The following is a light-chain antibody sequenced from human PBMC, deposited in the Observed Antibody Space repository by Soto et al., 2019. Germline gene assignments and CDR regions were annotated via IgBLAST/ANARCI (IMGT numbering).Light chain of an antibody. Sequence: DIHMTQSPSALSASVGDRVTITCRASQDLGNGFGWSQQKPGQAPTRLLYSTYTLQTGGPSRFRGSGSGTDFSLIISLLQPEDSATDRCLQHNSYPQTFGQGTMGDIK. CDR3: LQHNSYPQT. CDR1: QDLGNG. J-gene: IGKJ1*01. V-gene: IGKV1-17*01. CDR2: STY.